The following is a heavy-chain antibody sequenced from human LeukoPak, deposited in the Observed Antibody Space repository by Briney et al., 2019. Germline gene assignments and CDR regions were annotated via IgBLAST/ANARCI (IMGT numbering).Heavy chain of an antibody. Sequence: GGSLRLSCAVFGFTISNYGMSWVRQAPGKGLEWVSAISTSGDTEYYADSVKGRFIISRDTSRNTLYLEVNSLRVEDTALYYCAQAYSSGWYPRWGQGTLVTVSS. CDR2: ISTSGDTE. J-gene: IGHJ4*02. D-gene: IGHD6-19*01. CDR3: AQAYSSGWYPR. CDR1: GFTISNYG. V-gene: IGHV3-23*01.